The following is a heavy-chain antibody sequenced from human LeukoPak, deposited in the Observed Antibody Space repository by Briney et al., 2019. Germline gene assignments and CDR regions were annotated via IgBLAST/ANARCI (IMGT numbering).Heavy chain of an antibody. CDR3: ARDILTGYSDY. CDR1: GGSISSYY. D-gene: IGHD3-9*01. Sequence: SATLSLTCTVSGGSISSYYWSLIRQPPGKRLGWIGYIYYSGSTNYNPSLKSRVTISVDTSKNQFSLKLSPVTAADTAVYYCARDILTGYSDYWGQGTLVTVSS. V-gene: IGHV4-59*01. J-gene: IGHJ4*02. CDR2: IYYSGST.